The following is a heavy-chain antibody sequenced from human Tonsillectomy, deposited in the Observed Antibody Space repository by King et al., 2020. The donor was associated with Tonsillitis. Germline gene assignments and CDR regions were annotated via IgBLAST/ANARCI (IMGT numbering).Heavy chain of an antibody. CDR3: AKEAFGALDY. D-gene: IGHD3-3*02. V-gene: IGHV3-30*18. CDR1: GFTFSTYG. J-gene: IGHJ4*02. Sequence: HVQLVESGGGVVQPGRSLRLSCAASGFTFSTYGMHWVRQAPGKGLEWVAGISYDGSYKYYADSVKGRFTISRDNAKNTLYLQMNSLRAEDTAIYYCAKEAFGALDYWGQGTLVTVSS. CDR2: ISYDGSYK.